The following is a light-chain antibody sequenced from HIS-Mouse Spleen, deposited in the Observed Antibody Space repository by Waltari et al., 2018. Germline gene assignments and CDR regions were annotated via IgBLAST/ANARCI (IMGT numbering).Light chain of an antibody. CDR2: WAS. CDR1: QSVLYSSTNKNY. V-gene: IGKV4-1*01. J-gene: IGKJ2*01. Sequence: DIVMTQSPDSLALSLGDRATINCKSSQSVLYSSTNKNYLAWYQQKPGQPPKLLIYWASTRESGVPDRFSGSGSGTDFTLTISSLQAEDVAVYYCQQYYSTPYTFGQGTKLEIK. CDR3: QQYYSTPYT.